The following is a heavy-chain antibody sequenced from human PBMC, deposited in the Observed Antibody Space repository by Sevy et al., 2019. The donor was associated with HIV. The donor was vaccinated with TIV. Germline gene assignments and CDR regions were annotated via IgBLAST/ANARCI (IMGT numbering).Heavy chain of an antibody. V-gene: IGHV3-23*01. CDR3: AKEWTLLSDWYGEFDY. J-gene: IGHJ4*02. Sequence: GGSLRLSCAASGFTFTNYGMHWVHQAAGKGLEWVSGISNSGANTYYADSVRGRFTVSRDNSKNTVYLQLNSLRAEDTAIYYCAKEWTLLSDWYGEFDYWGQGTLVTVSS. D-gene: IGHD6-19*01. CDR2: ISNSGANT. CDR1: GFTFTNYG.